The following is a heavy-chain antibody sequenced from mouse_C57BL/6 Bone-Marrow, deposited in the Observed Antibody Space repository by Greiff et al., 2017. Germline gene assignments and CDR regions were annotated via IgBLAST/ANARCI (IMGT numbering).Heavy chain of an antibody. V-gene: IGHV5-6*01. CDR1: GFTFSSYG. CDR3: ARHDYCTWFAY. CDR2: ISSGGSYT. D-gene: IGHD2-13*01. Sequence: EVKLMESGGDLVKPGGSLKLSCAASGFTFSSYGMSWVRQTPDKRLEWVATISSGGSYTYYPDSVKGRFTISRDNAKNTLYLQMSSLKSEDTAMYYCARHDYCTWFAYWGQGTLVTVSA. J-gene: IGHJ3*01.